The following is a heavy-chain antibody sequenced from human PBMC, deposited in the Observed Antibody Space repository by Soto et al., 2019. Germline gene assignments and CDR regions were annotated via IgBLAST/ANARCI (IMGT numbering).Heavy chain of an antibody. V-gene: IGHV4-59*08. Sequence: SETLSLTCTVSGSPISSYYWSWFRQPPGQGLEWVGYVYYTGTTTYSPSLKSRVTISVDASKSQFSLKLSSVTAADTAVYYCARVGSSIAVRPLDYWGQGTLVTVSS. J-gene: IGHJ4*02. CDR2: VYYTGTT. D-gene: IGHD6-6*01. CDR1: GSPISSYY. CDR3: ARVGSSIAVRPLDY.